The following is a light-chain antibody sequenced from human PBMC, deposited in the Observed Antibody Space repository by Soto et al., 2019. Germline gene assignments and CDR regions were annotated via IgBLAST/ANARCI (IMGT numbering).Light chain of an antibody. CDR1: ESVSRNY. Sequence: EVVLTQSPGTLSLSPGERATLSCRASESVSRNYLAWYQQRPGQAPRLLIYATFTRATGIPDRFSGSGSGTDFTLTISRLEPEDVAVYYCQQYGSSLFTFGQGTKLDIK. CDR2: ATF. V-gene: IGKV3-20*01. J-gene: IGKJ2*01. CDR3: QQYGSSLFT.